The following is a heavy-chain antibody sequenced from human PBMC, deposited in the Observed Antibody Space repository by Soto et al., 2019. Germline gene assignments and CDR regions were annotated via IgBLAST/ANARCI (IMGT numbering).Heavy chain of an antibody. CDR1: GYTFTSYD. J-gene: IGHJ4*02. D-gene: IGHD7-27*01. CDR3: ARNPTETGTFEY. CDR2: LKPNGGDT. V-gene: IGHV1-8*01. Sequence: ASVKVSCKASGYTFTSYDINWVRQATGQGLEWMGWLKPNGGDTGYAQNFQGRVTLTRNTSTATAYMELTSLTSADTAVYFCARNPTETGTFEYWGQGTPLTVS.